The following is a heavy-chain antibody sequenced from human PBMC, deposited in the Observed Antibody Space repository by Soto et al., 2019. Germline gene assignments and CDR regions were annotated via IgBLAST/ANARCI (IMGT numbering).Heavy chain of an antibody. CDR1: GGTFNTFA. V-gene: IGHV1-69*06. CDR2: IIPILGPA. J-gene: IGHJ4*02. CDR3: ARAAKRYFDY. Sequence: QVHLVQSGAEVKKPGSSFNVSCKVSGGTFNTFAVSWVRQAPGQGFEWLGGIIPILGPAFYAQKFQDRVTITADKSTSTAYLELTSLTSEDTAVYYCARAAKRYFDYWGQGTLVTVSS.